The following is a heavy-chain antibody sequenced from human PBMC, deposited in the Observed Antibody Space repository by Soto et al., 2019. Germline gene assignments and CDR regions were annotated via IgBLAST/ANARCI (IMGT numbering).Heavy chain of an antibody. D-gene: IGHD6-19*01. CDR1: GFTFSSYA. Sequence: GSLRLSCAAAGFTFSSYAMSWVRQAPGKGLEWVSAISGSGGSTYCADSVKGRFTISRDNSKNTLYLQMNSLRAEDTTVYYCAKGPPVPDSSGSLDYWGQGSLVTVSS. CDR2: ISGSGGST. CDR3: AKGPPVPDSSGSLDY. J-gene: IGHJ4*02. V-gene: IGHV3-23*01.